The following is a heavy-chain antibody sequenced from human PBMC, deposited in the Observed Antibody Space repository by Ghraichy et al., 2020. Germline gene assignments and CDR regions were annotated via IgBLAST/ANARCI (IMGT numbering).Heavy chain of an antibody. Sequence: SETLSLTCTVSGGSISSYYWSWIRQPPGKGLEWIGYIYYSGSTNYNPSLKSRVTISVDTSKKQLSLKLSSVTAADTALYYCARGPTVNYYHYGMDVWGQGTTVSVSS. D-gene: IGHD4-17*01. J-gene: IGHJ6*02. V-gene: IGHV4-59*01. CDR2: IYYSGST. CDR1: GGSISSYY. CDR3: ARGPTVNYYHYGMDV.